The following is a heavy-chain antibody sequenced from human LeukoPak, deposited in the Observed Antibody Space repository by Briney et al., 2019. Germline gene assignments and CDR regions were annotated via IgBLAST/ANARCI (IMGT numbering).Heavy chain of an antibody. V-gene: IGHV4-34*01. Sequence: SETLSLTCAVYGGSFSGYYWSWIRQPPGKGLEWIGEINHSGSTHYNPSLKSRVTISVDTSKNQFSLKLSSVTAADTAVYYCARGVQVGATFLGLFNYWGQGTLVTVSS. D-gene: IGHD1-26*01. CDR1: GGSFSGYY. J-gene: IGHJ4*02. CDR3: ARGVQVGATFLGLFNY. CDR2: INHSGST.